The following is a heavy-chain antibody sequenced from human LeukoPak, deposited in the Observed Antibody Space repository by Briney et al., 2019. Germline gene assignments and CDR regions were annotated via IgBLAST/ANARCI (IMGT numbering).Heavy chain of an antibody. Sequence: PGGSLRLSCATSGFXLSGHWMNWVRQPPGKGLEWVANIKADGGEKYYVDSVKGRFTISRDDAKRTVDLQMDNMRAEDTAIYYCAYRNNFEYWGQGALVTVSS. CDR1: GFXLSGHW. J-gene: IGHJ4*02. CDR3: AYRNNFEY. D-gene: IGHD1-26*01. V-gene: IGHV3-7*05. CDR2: IKADGGEK.